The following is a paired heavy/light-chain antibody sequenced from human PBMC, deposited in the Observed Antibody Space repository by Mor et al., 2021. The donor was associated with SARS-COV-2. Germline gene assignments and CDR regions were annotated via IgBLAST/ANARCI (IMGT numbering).Light chain of an antibody. V-gene: IGKV4-1*01. CDR3: QHYCGSYT. CDR1: QSVLHSSNNKNC. CDR2: WAS. Sequence: DIVMTQSPDSLAVSLGERATIYCKSSQSVLHSSNNKNCLAWFQQKPGQPPKALIYWASSRESGVPDRFSGSGSGTDFTLTISSLQAEDVAIYYCQHYCGSYTFGQGTKLEIK. J-gene: IGKJ2*01.
Heavy chain of an antibody. CDR1: GFTFSNAW. Sequence: EVQLVESGGGLVEPGGSLRLSCTASGFTFSNAWMNWVRQAPGKGLEWVGRINSETHGGTTNYAASVKGRFTISRDDSKNTLYLQMNSLKTEDTAVYYCTPLDWGDHWGQGTLVTVSS. J-gene: IGHJ4*02. CDR2: INSETHGGTT. V-gene: IGHV3-15*01. CDR3: TPLDWGDH. D-gene: IGHD7-27*01.